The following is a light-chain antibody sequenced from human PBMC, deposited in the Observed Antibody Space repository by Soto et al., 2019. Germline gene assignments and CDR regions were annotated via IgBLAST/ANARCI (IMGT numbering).Light chain of an antibody. J-gene: IGKJ1*01. CDR1: QSVSSN. CDR2: GAS. V-gene: IGKV3-15*01. Sequence: EIVLTQSPGTLSLSPGERATLSCRASQSVSSNLAWYQQKPGQAPRLLIYGASSRATGVPVRFSGSGSGTEFTLTINSLQSEDFAVYYCLQHNNWWTFGQGTKVDIK. CDR3: LQHNNWWT.